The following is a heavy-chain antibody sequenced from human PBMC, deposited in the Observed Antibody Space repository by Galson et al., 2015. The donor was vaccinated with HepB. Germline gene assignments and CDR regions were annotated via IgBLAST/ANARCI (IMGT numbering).Heavy chain of an antibody. CDR2: SPVIGTP. CDR1: GGSFTTYS. Sequence: KVSCKASGGSFTTYSISWVRRAPGQGFEWLGGSPVIGTPNYAQKFQGRVTFTADASTNTAYMELSSLRDDDTAVYYCARDGTSCSNGLCYLLGGLDAWGQGTLVTVSS. CDR3: ARDGTSCSNGLCYLLGGLDA. J-gene: IGHJ5*02. V-gene: IGHV1-69*01. D-gene: IGHD2-8*01.